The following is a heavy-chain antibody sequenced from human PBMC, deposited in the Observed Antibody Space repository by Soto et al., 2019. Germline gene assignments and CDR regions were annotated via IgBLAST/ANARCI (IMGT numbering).Heavy chain of an antibody. J-gene: IGHJ5*02. D-gene: IGHD3-10*01. Sequence: ASETLSLTCTVSGGSISSYYWSWIRQPPGKGLEWIGHIYHTGSSYYNPSLQGRVTISVDTSKNQFSLKLTSVTAADTAIYFCGGQTSLASVQLFVGEISNHNWFDPWSQGTLVTVSS. CDR3: GGQTSLASVQLFVGEISNHNWFDP. CDR1: GGSISSYY. V-gene: IGHV4-59*04. CDR2: IYHTGSS.